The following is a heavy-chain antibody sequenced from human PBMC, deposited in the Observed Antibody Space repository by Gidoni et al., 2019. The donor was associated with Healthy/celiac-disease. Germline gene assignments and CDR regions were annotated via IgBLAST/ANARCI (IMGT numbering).Heavy chain of an antibody. CDR1: GCSISSSSYY. Sequence: QLQLQESGPGLVKPSATLSLTCTVSGCSISSSSYYWGWIRQPPGKGLEWIGSIYYSGSTYYNPSIKSRVTISVDTSKNQFSLKRSSVTAADTAVYYCARDRYDYGMDVWGQGTTVTVSS. CDR2: IYYSGST. J-gene: IGHJ6*02. D-gene: IGHD2-15*01. V-gene: IGHV4-39*01. CDR3: ARDRYDYGMDV.